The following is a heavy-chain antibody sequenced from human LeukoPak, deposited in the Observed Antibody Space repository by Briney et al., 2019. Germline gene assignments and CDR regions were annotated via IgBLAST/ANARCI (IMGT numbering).Heavy chain of an antibody. D-gene: IGHD3-9*01. Sequence: GGALRLSCAASGFPFSAYAIHRGRQGPGKGLEWRAGISYGGKKKFYADCVRGLFTISRDNSKRTLYVEVNSLRVEDTRVFHCARDLYGVFDWVGRYWGQGTLVTVSS. J-gene: IGHJ4*02. CDR2: ISYGGKKK. CDR1: GFPFSAYA. CDR3: ARDLYGVFDWVGRY. V-gene: IGHV3-30*04.